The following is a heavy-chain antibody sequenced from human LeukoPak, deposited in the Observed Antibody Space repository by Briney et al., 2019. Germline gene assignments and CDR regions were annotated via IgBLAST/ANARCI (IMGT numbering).Heavy chain of an antibody. CDR2: ISAYNGNT. V-gene: IGHV1-18*01. D-gene: IGHD5-24*01. Sequence: ASVKVSCKASGYTFTTYGITWVRQPPGQGLEWMGWISAYNGNTNYAQKFQGRVTMTTDTSTSTAYMELRSLRSDDTAMYYCARALVDGYKELGYWGQGTLVTVSS. CDR3: ARALVDGYKELGY. CDR1: GYTFTTYG. J-gene: IGHJ4*02.